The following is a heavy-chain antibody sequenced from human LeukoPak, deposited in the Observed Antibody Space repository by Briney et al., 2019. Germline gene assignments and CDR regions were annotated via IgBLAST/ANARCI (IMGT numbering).Heavy chain of an antibody. CDR3: ARSSSGVTIFGVVIPHFDY. CDR1: GGSISSYY. D-gene: IGHD3-3*01. Sequence: SETLSLTCTVSGGSISSYYWSSIRHPPGKGLEWIGYIYYSGSTNYNPSLTSRVTISVDTYKTQSSLKLSSVTAADTAVYYCARSSSGVTIFGVVIPHFDYWGQGTLVTVSS. CDR2: IYYSGST. J-gene: IGHJ4*02. V-gene: IGHV4-59*01.